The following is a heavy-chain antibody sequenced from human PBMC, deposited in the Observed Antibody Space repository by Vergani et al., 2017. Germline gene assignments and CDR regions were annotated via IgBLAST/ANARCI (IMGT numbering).Heavy chain of an antibody. J-gene: IGHJ4*02. CDR1: GFTFSSYG. V-gene: IGHV3-30*02. Sequence: VQLVESGGGLVQPGRSLRLSCAASGFTFSSYGMHWVRQAPGKGLEWVAFIRYDGSNKYYADSVKGRFTISRDNSKNTLYLQMNSLRAEDTAVYYCAKGARGSGSHFDYWGQGTLVTVSS. CDR3: AKGARGSGSHFDY. D-gene: IGHD3-10*01. CDR2: IRYDGSNK.